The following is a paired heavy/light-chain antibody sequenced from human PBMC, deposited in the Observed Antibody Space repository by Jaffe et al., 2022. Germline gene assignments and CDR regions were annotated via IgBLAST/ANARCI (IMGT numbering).Light chain of an antibody. J-gene: IGKJ2*01. Sequence: DIVMTQSPLSLPVTPGEPASISCRSSQSLLHSNGYIYLDWYVQKPGQSPLVLIYLNSNRTSGVPDRFSGTGSGTEFALKISRVEAEDVGVYYCMQGLQTPYTFGQGTKLEIK. CDR2: LNS. CDR3: MQGLQTPYT. V-gene: IGKV2-28*01. CDR1: QSLLHSNGYIY.
Heavy chain of an antibody. CDR1: GGSFSDDN. Sequence: QVQLQQWGAGLLKPSETLSLTCAVYGGSFSDDNWSWIRQPPGKGLEWIGEINPSGNTDYNPSLKSRVTISLDTSKNQFSLRLSSVTAADTAVYYCARWAQTRLSFPDMKVSYYFYYMDVWGKGTTVTVSS. CDR3: ARWAQTRLSFPDMKVSYYFYYMDV. J-gene: IGHJ6*03. CDR2: INPSGNT. V-gene: IGHV4-34*01.